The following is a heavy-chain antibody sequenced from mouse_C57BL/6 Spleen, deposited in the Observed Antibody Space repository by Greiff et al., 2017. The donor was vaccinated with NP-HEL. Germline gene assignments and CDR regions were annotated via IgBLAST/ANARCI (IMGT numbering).Heavy chain of an antibody. J-gene: IGHJ4*01. V-gene: IGHV2-2*01. CDR3: ARKPIYDGYYVNAMDY. Sequence: QVQLQQSGPGLVQPSQSLSITCTVSGFSLTSYGVHWVRQSPGKGLEWLGVIWSGGSTDYNAAFISRLSISKDNSKSQVFFKMNSLQADDTAIYYCARKPIYDGYYVNAMDYWGQGTSVTVSS. CDR1: GFSLTSYG. CDR2: IWSGGST. D-gene: IGHD2-3*01.